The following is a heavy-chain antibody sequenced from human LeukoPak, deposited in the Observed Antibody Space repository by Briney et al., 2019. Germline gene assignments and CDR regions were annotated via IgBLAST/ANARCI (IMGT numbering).Heavy chain of an antibody. CDR2: INHSGST. D-gene: IGHD1-20*01. Sequence: NPSETLSLTCAVYGGSFSDYYWSWLRQPPGKGLEWIGEINHSGSTNYSPSLKSRITISVDASKNQFFMKLNSVTAADTAVYYCARFYRKTYKWNDQPDYWGQGTLVTVSS. J-gene: IGHJ4*02. V-gene: IGHV4-34*10. CDR1: GGSFSDYY. CDR3: ARFYRKTYKWNDQPDY.